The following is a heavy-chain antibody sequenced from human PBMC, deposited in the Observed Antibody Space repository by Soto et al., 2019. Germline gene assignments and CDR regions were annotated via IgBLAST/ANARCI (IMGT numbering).Heavy chain of an antibody. CDR2: ISYSGST. J-gene: IGHJ4*02. CDR1: GGSISSSSYY. CDR3: ASYYYDSSGYYYVPGVY. V-gene: IGHV4-39*01. Sequence: SETLSLTCAVSGGSISSSSYYWGWIRQPPGKGLVWIGSISYSGSTYYNPSLKSRVTISVDTSKNQFSLKLSSVTAADTAVYYCASYYYDSSGYYYVPGVYRGQGTLVTVSS. D-gene: IGHD3-22*01.